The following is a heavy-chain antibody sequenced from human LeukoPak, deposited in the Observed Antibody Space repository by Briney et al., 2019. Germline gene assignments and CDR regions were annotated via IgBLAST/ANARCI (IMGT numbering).Heavy chain of an antibody. CDR2: ISNGGSTL. V-gene: IGHV3-11*04. CDR1: GFTFSDYY. J-gene: IGHJ4*02. Sequence: KPGGSLRLSCAASGFTFSDYYMSWIRQAPGKGPEWVSYISNGGSTLYYAASVKGRFTISRANAKNSLYLQMNSLRAEDTAVYYCARDIPQTGAPGELDYWGQGTLVTVSS. D-gene: IGHD1-1*01. CDR3: ARDIPQTGAPGELDY.